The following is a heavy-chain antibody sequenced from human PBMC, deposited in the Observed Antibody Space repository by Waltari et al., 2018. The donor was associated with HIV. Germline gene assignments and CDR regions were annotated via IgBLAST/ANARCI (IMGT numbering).Heavy chain of an antibody. V-gene: IGHV5-10-1*01. J-gene: IGHJ4*02. CDR2: IEPDESYV. Sequence: EVLLVQSGAEVRKPGESLRISCKASGYDFTNNWINWVRQMPGKGLEWMGKIEPDESYVKSSPSFEAYVTISADNSITTAYLHWNSLKSSDTAMYYCARFDFQGWSRPEDYIDYWGQGTQVTVSS. D-gene: IGHD6-19*01. CDR1: GYDFTNNW. CDR3: ARFDFQGWSRPEDYIDY.